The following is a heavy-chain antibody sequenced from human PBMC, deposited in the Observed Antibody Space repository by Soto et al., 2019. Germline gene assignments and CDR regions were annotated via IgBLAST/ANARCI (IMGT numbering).Heavy chain of an antibody. CDR2: IKQDGSEK. V-gene: IGHV3-7*01. D-gene: IGHD6-6*01. CDR3: ARVLPPFEQLVDY. Sequence: GGSLRLSCAASGFTFSSYWMSWVRQAPGKGLEWVANIKQDGSEKYYVDSVKGRFTISRDNAKNSLYLQMNSLRAEDTAVYYCARVLPPFEQLVDYWGQGTLVTVSS. CDR1: GFTFSSYW. J-gene: IGHJ4*02.